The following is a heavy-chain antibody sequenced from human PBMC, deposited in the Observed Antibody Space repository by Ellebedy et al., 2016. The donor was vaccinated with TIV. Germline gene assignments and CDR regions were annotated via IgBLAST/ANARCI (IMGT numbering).Heavy chain of an antibody. J-gene: IGHJ5*02. CDR2: SSANGDT. CDR1: TFTFSVYW. D-gene: IGHD2-8*01. Sequence: GESLKISCAASTFTFSVYWMTWVRQAPGKGLEWVSLSSANGDTFYADSVKGRFTVSRDNSKNTLHLQMNSLRVEDTARYYCAKGVYETWGQGTQITVSS. V-gene: IGHV3-23*01. CDR3: AKGVYET.